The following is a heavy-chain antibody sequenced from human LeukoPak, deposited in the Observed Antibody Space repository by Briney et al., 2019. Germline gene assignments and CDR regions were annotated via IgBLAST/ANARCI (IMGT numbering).Heavy chain of an antibody. CDR1: EFTFSRYW. CDR2: IKQDGSEK. D-gene: IGHD4-17*01. V-gene: IGHV3-7*01. CDR3: AREYGDYGDYRDGYYFDY. Sequence: GGSLRLSCAASEFTFSRYWMSWVRQAPGKGLEWVANIKQDGSEKYYVDSVKGRFTISRDNAKNSLYLQMNNLRAEDTALYYCAREYGDYGDYRDGYYFDYWGQGTLVTVSS. J-gene: IGHJ4*02.